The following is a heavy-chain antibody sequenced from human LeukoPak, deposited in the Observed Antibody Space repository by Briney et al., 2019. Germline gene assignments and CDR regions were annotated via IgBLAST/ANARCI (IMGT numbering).Heavy chain of an antibody. Sequence: GGSLRLSCTASGFTFSSYGLNWVRQAPGKGLEWVSSVSTGSNYIYYADSVKGRFTISRDNDKNSLYLQMNSLRVEDTAVYYCARVGETAMVTLDYWGQGTLVTVSS. D-gene: IGHD5-18*01. CDR2: VSTGSNYI. CDR3: ARVGETAMVTLDY. V-gene: IGHV3-21*01. J-gene: IGHJ4*02. CDR1: GFTFSSYG.